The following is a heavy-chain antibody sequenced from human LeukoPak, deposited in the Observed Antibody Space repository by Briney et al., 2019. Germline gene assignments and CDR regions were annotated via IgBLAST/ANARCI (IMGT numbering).Heavy chain of an antibody. Sequence: SGGSLRLSCAASGFTLSSYAMSWVRQAPGKGLEWVSAISGSGGSAYYADSVKGRFTISRDNSKNTLYLQMNSLRAEDTAVYYCAKDFDGYDYWGQGTLVTVSS. CDR1: GFTLSSYA. D-gene: IGHD5-24*01. V-gene: IGHV3-23*01. CDR2: ISGSGGSA. CDR3: AKDFDGYDY. J-gene: IGHJ4*02.